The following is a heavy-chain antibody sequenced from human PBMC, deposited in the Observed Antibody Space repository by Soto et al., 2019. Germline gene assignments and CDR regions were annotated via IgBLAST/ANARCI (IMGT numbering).Heavy chain of an antibody. CDR3: ARGDCSSTSCYLRHWFDP. CDR1: GYTFTGYY. Sequence: ASVKVSCKASGYTFTGYYMHWVRQAPGQGLEWVGWINPNSGGTNYAQKFQGWVTMTRDTSISTAYMELSRLRSDDTAVYYCARGDCSSTSCYLRHWFDPWGQGTLVTVSS. J-gene: IGHJ5*02. CDR2: INPNSGGT. V-gene: IGHV1-2*04. D-gene: IGHD2-2*01.